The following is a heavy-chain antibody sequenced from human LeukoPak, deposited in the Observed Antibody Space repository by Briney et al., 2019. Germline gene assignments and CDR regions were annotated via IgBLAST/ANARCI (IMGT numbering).Heavy chain of an antibody. D-gene: IGHD2-2*01. CDR2: INPNSGGT. CDR1: GYTFTGYY. V-gene: IGHV1-2*02. CDR3: ARTLEYCSSTSCYGGGFDY. Sequence: ASVKVSCKASGYTFTGYYMHWVRQAPGQRLEWMGWINPNSGGTNYAQKFQGRVTMTRDTSISTAYMELSRLRSDDTAVYYCARTLEYCSSTSCYGGGFDYWGQGTLVTVSS. J-gene: IGHJ4*02.